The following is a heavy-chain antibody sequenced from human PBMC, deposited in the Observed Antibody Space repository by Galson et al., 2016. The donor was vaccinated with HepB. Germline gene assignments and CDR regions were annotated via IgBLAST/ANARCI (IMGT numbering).Heavy chain of an antibody. CDR1: GFRLMTYG. CDR2: IRDDGSNK. J-gene: IGHJ6*02. Sequence: SLRLSCAASGFRLMTYGMHWVRQAPGKGLEWVAMIRDDGSNKYFADSVKGRLIVSRDNSKNTLYLQMNSLRAEDTAVYYCAREMRHLWLEERVDRFHYGMDVWGQGTTVTVSS. CDR3: AREMRHLWLEERVDRFHYGMDV. V-gene: IGHV3-33*01. D-gene: IGHD5-12*01.